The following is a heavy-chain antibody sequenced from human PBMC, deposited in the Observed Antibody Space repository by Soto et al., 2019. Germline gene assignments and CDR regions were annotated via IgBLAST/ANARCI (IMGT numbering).Heavy chain of an antibody. CDR1: GGTFSSYA. V-gene: IGHV1-69*12. CDR3: ARESYQPLNNWFVP. D-gene: IGHD2-2*01. CDR2: IIPIFGTA. Sequence: QVQLVQSGAEVKKPGSSVKVSCKASGGTFSSYAISWVRQAPGRGHEWMGGIIPIFGTANYAQKIQSRVTITGDESTSTAYMELSSLRSEDTAVYYCARESYQPLNNWFVPWGQGTLVTVSS. J-gene: IGHJ5*02.